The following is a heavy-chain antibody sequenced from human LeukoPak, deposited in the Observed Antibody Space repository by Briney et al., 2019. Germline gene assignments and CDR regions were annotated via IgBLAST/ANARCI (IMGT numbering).Heavy chain of an antibody. Sequence: GESLKISCKGSGYSFTNYWIGWVRQMPGKGLEWMGIIHPGDSDTRYSPSFQGQVTISADKSISTAYLQWSSLKASDTAMHYCARRRDYGDYDYWGQGTLVTVSS. V-gene: IGHV5-51*01. CDR1: GYSFTNYW. J-gene: IGHJ4*02. CDR3: ARRRDYGDYDY. D-gene: IGHD4-17*01. CDR2: IHPGDSDT.